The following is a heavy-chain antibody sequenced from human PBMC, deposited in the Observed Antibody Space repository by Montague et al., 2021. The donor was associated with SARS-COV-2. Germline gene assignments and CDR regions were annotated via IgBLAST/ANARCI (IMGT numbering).Heavy chain of an antibody. V-gene: IGHV4-34*01. CDR1: GGSFSGYY. CDR2: INHSGST. D-gene: IGHD4-17*01. Sequence: SETLSLTCAVYGGSFSGYYWSWIRQPPGKGLEWIGEINHSGSTNYNPSLKSRVTISVDTSKNQFSLELSSVTAADTAGYYCARALPVTTFFYSYYGMDVWGQGTTVTVSS. CDR3: ARALPVTTFFYSYYGMDV. J-gene: IGHJ6*02.